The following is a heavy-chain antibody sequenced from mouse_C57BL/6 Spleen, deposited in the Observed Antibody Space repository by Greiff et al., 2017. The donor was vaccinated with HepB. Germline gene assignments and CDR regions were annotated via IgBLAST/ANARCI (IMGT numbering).Heavy chain of an antibody. CDR1: GYTFTSYW. V-gene: IGHV1-69*01. D-gene: IGHD2-4*01. CDR2: IDPSDSYT. Sequence: QVQLKQPGAELVMPGASVKLSCKASGYTFTSYWMHWVKQRPGQGLEWIGEIDPSDSYTNYNQKFKGKSTLTVDKSSSTAYMQLSSLTSEDSAVYYCARNYYDYDGAWFAYWGQGTLFTVSA. J-gene: IGHJ3*01. CDR3: ARNYYDYDGAWFAY.